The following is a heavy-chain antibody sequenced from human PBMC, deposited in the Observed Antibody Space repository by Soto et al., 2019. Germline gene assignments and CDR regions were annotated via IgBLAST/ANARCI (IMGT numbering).Heavy chain of an antibody. CDR3: TSEGAYGDY. D-gene: IGHD4-17*01. J-gene: IGHJ4*02. V-gene: IGHV3-74*01. Sequence: EVQLVESGGGLVQPGGSLRLSCAASGFTFSSYWMHWVRQAPGKGLVWVSRINTGGSSTNYADSVKGRFTISRDKAKNTLYLQMNSLRADDTVVYYCTSEGAYGDYWGQGTLVSVSS. CDR1: GFTFSSYW. CDR2: INTGGSST.